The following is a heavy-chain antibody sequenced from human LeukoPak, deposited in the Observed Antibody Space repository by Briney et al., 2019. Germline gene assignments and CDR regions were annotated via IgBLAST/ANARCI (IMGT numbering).Heavy chain of an antibody. J-gene: IGHJ4*02. CDR1: GFIFSSYS. CDR2: ITSSSTI. Sequence: GGSLGLSCAASGFIFSSYSMNWVRQAPGKGLEWVSYITSSSTIYYADSVKGRFTISRDNARNSLYLQMISLRAEDTAVYYCARDRRNTGSFFDSWGQGTLVTVSS. CDR3: ARDRRNTGSFFDS. D-gene: IGHD1-26*01. V-gene: IGHV3-48*01.